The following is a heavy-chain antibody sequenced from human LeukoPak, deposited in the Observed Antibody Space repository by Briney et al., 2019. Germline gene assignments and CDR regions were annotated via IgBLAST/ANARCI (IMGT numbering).Heavy chain of an antibody. Sequence: SETLSLTCTVSGGSISSSSYYWGWIRQPPGKGLEWIGSIYYSGSTYYNPSLKSRVTISVDTSKNQLSLKLSSVTAADTAVYYCARQAIFGVVIAFRGYYFDYWGQGTLVTVSS. D-gene: IGHD3-3*01. J-gene: IGHJ4*02. CDR3: ARQAIFGVVIAFRGYYFDY. CDR1: GGSISSSSYY. CDR2: IYYSGST. V-gene: IGHV4-39*01.